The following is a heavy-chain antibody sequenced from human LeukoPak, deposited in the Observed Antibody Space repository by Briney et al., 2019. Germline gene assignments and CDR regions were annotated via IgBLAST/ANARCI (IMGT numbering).Heavy chain of an antibody. D-gene: IGHD6-13*01. V-gene: IGHV3-7*01. CDR1: GFTFSSYW. CDR2: IKQDGSEK. Sequence: PGGSLRLSCAASGFTFSSYWVSWVRQAPGKGLEWVANIKQDGSEKYYVDSVKGRFTISRDNAKNSLYLQMNSLRAEDTAVYYCAKSSSSWMAAGMDVWGQGTTVTVSS. J-gene: IGHJ6*02. CDR3: AKSSSSWMAAGMDV.